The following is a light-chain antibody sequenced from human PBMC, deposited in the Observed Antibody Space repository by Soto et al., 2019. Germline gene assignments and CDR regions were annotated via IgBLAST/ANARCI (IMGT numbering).Light chain of an antibody. CDR1: QSISNH. CDR2: AAS. Sequence: DIQRTQSPSSLSASVEDRVIITCRASQSISNHLNGYQQKPGKAPKLLIFAASSLQSGVPSRFSGSRSGPDFTLTISSLQPEDFATYYCQQSYSSPPTFGQGTKVEIK. V-gene: IGKV1-39*01. J-gene: IGKJ1*01. CDR3: QQSYSSPPT.